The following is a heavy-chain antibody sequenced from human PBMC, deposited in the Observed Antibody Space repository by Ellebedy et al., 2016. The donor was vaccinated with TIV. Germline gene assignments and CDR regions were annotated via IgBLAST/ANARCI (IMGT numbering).Heavy chain of an antibody. J-gene: IGHJ6*02. CDR1: GASFSNYY. CDR2: IYYSGST. D-gene: IGHD7-27*01. Sequence: SXAVYGASFSNYYWSWIRQPPGKGLEWIGYIYYSGSTYYNPSLKSRVTISVDTSKNQFSLKLSSVTAADTAVYYCARVGTHYYYGMDVWGQGTTVTVSS. V-gene: IGHV4-30-4*01. CDR3: ARVGTHYYYGMDV.